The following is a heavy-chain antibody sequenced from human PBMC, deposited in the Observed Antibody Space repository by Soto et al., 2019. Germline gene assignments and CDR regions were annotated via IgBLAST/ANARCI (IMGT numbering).Heavy chain of an antibody. CDR1: GFTFSSYS. Sequence: GGSLRLSCAASGFTFSSYSMNWVRQAPGKGLEWVSYISSSSSTIYYADSVKGRFTISRDNAKNSLYLQMNSLRDEDTALYYCARDGSNMGRYCSGGSCYSGRYYYGMDVWGQGTTVTVSS. CDR2: ISSSSSTI. D-gene: IGHD2-15*01. J-gene: IGHJ6*02. CDR3: ARDGSNMGRYCSGGSCYSGRYYYGMDV. V-gene: IGHV3-48*02.